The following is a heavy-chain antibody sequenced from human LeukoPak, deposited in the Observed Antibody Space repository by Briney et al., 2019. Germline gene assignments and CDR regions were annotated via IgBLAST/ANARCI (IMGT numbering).Heavy chain of an antibody. CDR1: GYTFSGYY. CDR2: VNANSGGT. D-gene: IGHD5-18*01. J-gene: IGHJ4*02. Sequence: ASVKVSCKASGYTFSGYYMHWVRQAPGQGLEWMGWVNANSGGTNYAQRFQGRVTMTRDTSISTAYMELSRLRSDDTAVYYCARIGGSGYTYGTFDYWGQGTLVTVSS. CDR3: ARIGGSGYTYGTFDY. V-gene: IGHV1-2*02.